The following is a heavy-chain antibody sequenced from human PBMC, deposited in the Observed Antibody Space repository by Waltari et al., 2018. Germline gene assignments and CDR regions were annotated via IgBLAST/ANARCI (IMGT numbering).Heavy chain of an antibody. CDR1: GGTFSSYA. J-gene: IGHJ5*02. V-gene: IGHV1-69*10. CDR3: ARGIAARPAGWFDP. CDR2: IIPIRGIA. Sequence: QVQLVQSGAEVKKPGSSVKVSCKASGGTFSSYAISWVRQAPGQGLEWMGGIIPIRGIANYAQKFQGRVTITADKSTSTAYMELSSLRSEDTAVYYCARGIAARPAGWFDPWGQGTLVTVSS. D-gene: IGHD6-6*01.